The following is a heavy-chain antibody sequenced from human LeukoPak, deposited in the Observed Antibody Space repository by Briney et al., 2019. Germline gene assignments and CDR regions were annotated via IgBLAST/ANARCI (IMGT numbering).Heavy chain of an antibody. V-gene: IGHV3-30-3*01. D-gene: IGHD1-20*01. Sequence: GGSLRLSCAASGFTFSSYAIHWVRQAPGKGLEWVAFISYDGGDKRYAESVKGRITISRDNSRKTLCLQMHSLGPEDTAIYYCARDLSERYSIDYWGQGTLVTVS. CDR2: ISYDGGDK. CDR3: ARDLSERYSIDY. CDR1: GFTFSSYA. J-gene: IGHJ4*02.